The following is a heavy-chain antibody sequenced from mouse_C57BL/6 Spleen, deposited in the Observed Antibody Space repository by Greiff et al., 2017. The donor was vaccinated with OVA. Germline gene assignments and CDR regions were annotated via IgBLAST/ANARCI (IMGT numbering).Heavy chain of an antibody. CDR1: GFTFTDYY. Sequence: EVKLMESGGGLVQPGGSLSLSCAASGFTFTDYYMSWVRQPPGKALEWLGFIRNKANGYTTEYSASVKGRFTISRDNSQSILYLQMNALRAEDSATYYCARLLRYPYYFDYWGQGTTLTVSS. CDR2: IRNKANGYTT. CDR3: ARLLRYPYYFDY. D-gene: IGHD1-1*01. J-gene: IGHJ2*01. V-gene: IGHV7-3*01.